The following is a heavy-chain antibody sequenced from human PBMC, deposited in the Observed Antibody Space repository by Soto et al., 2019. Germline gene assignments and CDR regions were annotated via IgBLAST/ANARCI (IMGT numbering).Heavy chain of an antibody. D-gene: IGHD6-19*01. J-gene: IGHJ6*02. CDR2: IYYSGST. Sequence: SETLSLTCTVSGGSIISSSYYWGLIRQPPGKGLEWIGSIYYSGSTYYNPSLKSRVTISVDTSKNQFSLKLSSVTAADTAVYYFARFTQWLVSMDVWGQGTTVTVSS. CDR1: GGSIISSSYY. CDR3: ARFTQWLVSMDV. V-gene: IGHV4-39*01.